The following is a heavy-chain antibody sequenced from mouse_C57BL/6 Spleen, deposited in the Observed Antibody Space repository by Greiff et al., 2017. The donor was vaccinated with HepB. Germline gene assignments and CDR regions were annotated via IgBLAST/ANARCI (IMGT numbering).Heavy chain of an antibody. CDR2: IWSGGST. V-gene: IGHV2-2*01. D-gene: IGHD2-3*01. CDR1: GFSLTSYG. J-gene: IGHJ1*03. Sequence: VQLQQSGPGLVQPSQSLSITCTVSGFSLTSYGVHWVRQSPGKGLEWLGVIWSGGSTDYNAAFISRLSISKDNSKSQVFFKMNSLQADDTAIYYCARYDATGKRYFDVWGTGTTVTVSS. CDR3: ARYDATGKRYFDV.